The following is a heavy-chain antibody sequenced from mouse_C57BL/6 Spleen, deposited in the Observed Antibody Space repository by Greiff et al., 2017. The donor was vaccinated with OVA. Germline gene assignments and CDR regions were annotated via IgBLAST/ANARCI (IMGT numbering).Heavy chain of an antibody. CDR3: AKEDITTVVAKGYFDV. CDR1: GYTFTSYW. Sequence: VQLQQPGAELVKPGASVKLSCKASGYTFTSYWMHWVKQRPGRGLEWIGRIDPNSGGTKYNEKFKSKATLTVDKPSSTAYMQLSSLTSEDSAVYYCAKEDITTVVAKGYFDVWGTGTTVTVSS. CDR2: IDPNSGGT. V-gene: IGHV1-72*01. J-gene: IGHJ1*03. D-gene: IGHD1-1*01.